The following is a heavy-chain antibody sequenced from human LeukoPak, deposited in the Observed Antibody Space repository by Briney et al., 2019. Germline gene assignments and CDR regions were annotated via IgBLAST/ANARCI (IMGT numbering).Heavy chain of an antibody. V-gene: IGHV1-3*01. CDR1: GYIFTNYA. D-gene: IGHD6-13*01. CDR2: INAGNGNT. CDR3: ARDMGRVFNWFDP. J-gene: IGHJ5*02. Sequence: ASVKVSCKASGYIFTNYAMHWVRQAPGQRLGWMGWINAGNGNTKNSQKFRGIVTITRDTPASTGYMEPSSLRSEDTAVCYCARDMGRVFNWFDPWGQGALVTVSS.